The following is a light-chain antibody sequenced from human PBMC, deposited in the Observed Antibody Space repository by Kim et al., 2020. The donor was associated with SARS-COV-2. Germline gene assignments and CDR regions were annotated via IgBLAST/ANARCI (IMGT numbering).Light chain of an antibody. CDR3: YSRDTTNTWV. CDR1: SLRSHS. J-gene: IGLJ3*02. Sequence: SSELTQDPGVPVALGQTVRISCQGDSLRSHSASWYQQKPGQAPVLVMFAENNRPSGIPDRFSGSGSGNTASLTIAGALAADEADYYCYSRDTTNTWVFGGGTQLTVL. V-gene: IGLV3-19*01. CDR2: AEN.